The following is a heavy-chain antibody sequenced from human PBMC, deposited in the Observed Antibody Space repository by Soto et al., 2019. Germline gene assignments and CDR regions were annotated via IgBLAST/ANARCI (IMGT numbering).Heavy chain of an antibody. J-gene: IGHJ4*02. CDR3: ARGFSAGKGSPPDY. Sequence: GGSLRLSCAASGVTFSNYSMTLVRQAPGKGLEWVSGLNGSGGSTSSADSVKGRFAISRDNSKNTLYLQMNSLRDGDTAVYYCARGFSAGKGSPPDYWGQGTLVTVSS. CDR1: GVTFSNYS. CDR2: LNGSGGST. V-gene: IGHV3-23*01. D-gene: IGHD3-10*01.